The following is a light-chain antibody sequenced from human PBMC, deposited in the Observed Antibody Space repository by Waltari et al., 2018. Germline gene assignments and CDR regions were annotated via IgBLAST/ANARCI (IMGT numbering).Light chain of an antibody. J-gene: IGKJ2*01. Sequence: EIVMTQSPATLSVSPGEGATPSCRASQSVSSNLAWYQHKPGQAPRLLIYGASTRATGIPARFSGSGSGTEFTLTISSLQSEDFAFYYCQQYYSTPYTFGQGTKLEIK. CDR1: QSVSSN. CDR2: GAS. CDR3: QQYYSTPYT. V-gene: IGKV3-15*01.